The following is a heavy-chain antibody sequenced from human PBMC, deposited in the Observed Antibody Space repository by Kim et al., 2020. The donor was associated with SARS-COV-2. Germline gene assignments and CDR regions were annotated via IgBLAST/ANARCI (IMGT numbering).Heavy chain of an antibody. J-gene: IGHJ4*02. Sequence: YAESWKRRLTISRDNTKNTLYLQMNSLRAEDTAVYYCAKDYGDGGYFDYWGQGTLVTVSS. D-gene: IGHD4-17*01. V-gene: IGHV3-23*01. CDR3: AKDYGDGGYFDY.